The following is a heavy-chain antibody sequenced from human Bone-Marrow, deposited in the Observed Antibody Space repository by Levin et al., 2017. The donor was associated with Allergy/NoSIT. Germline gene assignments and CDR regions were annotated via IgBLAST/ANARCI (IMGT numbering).Heavy chain of an antibody. J-gene: IGHJ4*02. CDR3: ARDPVSPDYYGSGSYYSDYFDY. Sequence: GGSLRLSCAASGFTFSSYAMHWVRQAPGKGLEWVAVISYDGSNKYYADSVKGRFTISRDNSKNTLYLQMNSLGAEDTAVYYCARDPVSPDYYGSGSYYSDYFDYWGQGTLVTVSS. V-gene: IGHV3-30-3*01. CDR2: ISYDGSNK. D-gene: IGHD3-10*01. CDR1: GFTFSSYA.